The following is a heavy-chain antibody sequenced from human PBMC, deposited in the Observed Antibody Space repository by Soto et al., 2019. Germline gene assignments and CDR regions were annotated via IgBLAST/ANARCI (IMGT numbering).Heavy chain of an antibody. J-gene: IGHJ6*02. V-gene: IGHV3-30-3*01. CDR3: ARWSYLLRGSDKYGMDV. Sequence: GGSLRLSCAASGFTFSSYAMHWVRQAPGKGLEWVAVISYDGSNKYYADSVKGRFTISRDNSKNTLYLQMNSLRAEDTAVYYCARWSYLLRGSDKYGMDVWGHGTTVTVSS. CDR2: ISYDGSNK. D-gene: IGHD1-26*01. CDR1: GFTFSSYA.